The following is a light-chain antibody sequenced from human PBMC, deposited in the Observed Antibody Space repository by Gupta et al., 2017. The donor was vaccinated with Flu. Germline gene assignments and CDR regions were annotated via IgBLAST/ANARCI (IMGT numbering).Light chain of an antibody. J-gene: IGKJ5*01. Sequence: DVVLTQSPLSLPVTLGQPASISCRSSQSLVSSDGNTYLNWFHQRPGQSPRRLIYKVSNRDFGVPDRFSGSGSGTDFTLKISRGEAEDVGGYYCRQGTHWPPVTFGQGTLVEIK. CDR2: KVS. V-gene: IGKV2-30*01. CDR3: RQGTHWPPVT. CDR1: QSLVSSDGNTY.